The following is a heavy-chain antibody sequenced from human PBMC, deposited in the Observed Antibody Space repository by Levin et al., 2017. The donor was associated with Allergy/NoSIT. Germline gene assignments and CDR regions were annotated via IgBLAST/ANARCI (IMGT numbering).Heavy chain of an antibody. D-gene: IGHD5-18*01. Sequence: AGGSLRLSCTVSGGSISSSSYSWGWIRQPPGKGLEWIGTIYYSGSTYYNPSLKSRVTISVDTSKNQFSLKLSSVTAADTAVYYCARHVRTRGYNYGTELDYWGQGTLVTVSS. CDR2: IYYSGST. CDR3: ARHVRTRGYNYGTELDY. J-gene: IGHJ4*02. V-gene: IGHV4-39*01. CDR1: GGSISSSSYS.